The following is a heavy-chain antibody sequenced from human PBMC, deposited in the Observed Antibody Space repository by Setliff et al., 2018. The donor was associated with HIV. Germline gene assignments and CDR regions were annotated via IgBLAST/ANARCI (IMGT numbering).Heavy chain of an antibody. CDR3: AIWSYAVLSGPYYLNS. CDR1: GFNVSNSY. V-gene: IGHV3-66*02. CDR2: IYGGGTK. J-gene: IGHJ4*02. D-gene: IGHD3-3*01. Sequence: PGGSLRLSCAVSGFNVSNSYMSWVRQAPGKGLDWFSIIYGGGTKYYADSVKGRFTRSRDNSKNTLYLQMNRLRPEDTAVYYCAIWSYAVLSGPYYLNSWGQGILVTVSS.